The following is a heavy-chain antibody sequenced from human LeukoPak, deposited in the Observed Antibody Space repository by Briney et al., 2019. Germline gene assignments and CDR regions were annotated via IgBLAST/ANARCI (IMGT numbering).Heavy chain of an antibody. V-gene: IGHV4-59*08. CDR2: ICHSGST. D-gene: IGHD1-26*01. Sequence: PSETLSLTCTVSAGSISSYYWSWIRQPPGKGLEWVGYICHSGSTNYNPSLKSRVTISVDTWKNQFSLKLTSVTAADTAVYYCARRLTIVGAKGSFDIWGQGTMVTVSS. CDR3: ARRLTIVGAKGSFDI. J-gene: IGHJ3*02. CDR1: AGSISSYY.